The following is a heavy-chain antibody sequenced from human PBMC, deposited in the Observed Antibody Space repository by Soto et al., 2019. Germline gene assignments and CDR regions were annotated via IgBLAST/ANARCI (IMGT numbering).Heavy chain of an antibody. CDR2: IFHTGST. J-gene: IGHJ6*02. V-gene: IGHV4-31*03. CDR3: AREELAYGYYYGMDV. D-gene: IGHD2-15*01. Sequence: QVQLQESGPGLVKPSQTLSLTCTVSGGSITSGAYYWNWIRQHPGKGLEWIGYIFHTGSTNYNPSLKSRVTSSVDTSNNQFALKLNSATAADTALYYCAREELAYGYYYGMDVWGQGTTVTVSS. CDR1: GGSITSGAYY.